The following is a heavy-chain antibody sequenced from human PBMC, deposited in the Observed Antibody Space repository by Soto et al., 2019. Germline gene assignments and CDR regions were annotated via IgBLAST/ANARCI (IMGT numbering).Heavy chain of an antibody. V-gene: IGHV1-69*13. D-gene: IGHD3-16*01. Sequence: ASVKVSCKASGGTFSSYAISWVRQAPGQGLEWMGGIIPIFGTANYAQKFQGRVTITADESTSTAYMELSSLRSEDTAVYYCAHPTGGTEGAFDYWGQGTLVTVSS. CDR1: GGTFSSYA. CDR3: AHPTGGTEGAFDY. J-gene: IGHJ4*02. CDR2: IIPIFGTA.